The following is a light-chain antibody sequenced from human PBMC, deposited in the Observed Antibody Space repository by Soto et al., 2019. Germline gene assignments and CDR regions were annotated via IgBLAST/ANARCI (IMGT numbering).Light chain of an antibody. CDR3: VLYMGSGIRNVV. V-gene: IGLV8-61*01. CDR2: STN. Sequence: QTVVTQEPSSSVSPGGTVTLTCGLSSGSVSTSYYPSWYQQTPGQAPRTLIYSTNTRSSGVPDRFSGSILGNKAALTITGAQADDEADYYCVLYMGSGIRNVVFGGGTKLTVL. J-gene: IGLJ2*01. CDR1: SGSVSTSYY.